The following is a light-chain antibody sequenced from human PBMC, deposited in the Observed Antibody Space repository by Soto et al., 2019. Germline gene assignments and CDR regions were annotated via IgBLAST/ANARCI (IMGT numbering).Light chain of an antibody. CDR2: KAS. J-gene: IGKJ1*01. CDR3: QQYNSFPT. CDR1: QSISSW. V-gene: IGKV1-5*03. Sequence: DIQMTQSPSTLSASVGDRVTITCRASQSISSWLAWYQQKPGKAPKLLIYKASSLESGVPSRFSGSGSGPEFTLTISSLQPDDFATYYCQQYNSFPTFGQGTKVELK.